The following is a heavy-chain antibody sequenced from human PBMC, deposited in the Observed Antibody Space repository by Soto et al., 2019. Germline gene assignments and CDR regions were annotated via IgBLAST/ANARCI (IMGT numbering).Heavy chain of an antibody. CDR2: IKPSGST. D-gene: IGHD1-26*01. CDR1: GGSFSGYY. CDR3: SYSDS. V-gene: IGHV4-34*01. J-gene: IGHJ4*02. Sequence: SETLSLTCAVYGGSFSGYYWSWIRQPPGKGLEWLGEIKPSGSTNYNPSLKSRVTISVDTSRIHFSLNLSSVTAADTAVHSGSYSDSCGQGTLVTVSS.